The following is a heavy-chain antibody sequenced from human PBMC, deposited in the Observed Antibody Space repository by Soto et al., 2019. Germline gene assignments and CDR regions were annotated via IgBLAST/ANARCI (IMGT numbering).Heavy chain of an antibody. CDR3: ARDYYDSSGYSRHDAFGI. D-gene: IGHD3-22*01. Sequence: SETLSLTCTVSGGSISSYYWSWIRQPPGKGLEWIGYIYYSGSTNYNPSLKSRVTISVDTSKNQFSLKLSSVTAADSAVYYCARDYYDSSGYSRHDAFGIWGRRTMVTASS. J-gene: IGHJ3*02. CDR2: IYYSGST. V-gene: IGHV4-59*01. CDR1: GGSISSYY.